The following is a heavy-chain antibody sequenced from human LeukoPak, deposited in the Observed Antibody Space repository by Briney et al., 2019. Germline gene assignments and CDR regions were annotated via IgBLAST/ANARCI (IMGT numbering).Heavy chain of an antibody. V-gene: IGHV3-74*01. CDR2: INSDGKST. D-gene: IGHD6-25*01. CDR1: GFTFSSYW. Sequence: GGSLRLSCAASGFTFSSYWMHWVRQAPGKGLVRVSRINSDGKSTSYADSVKGRFTISRDNAKNTLYLQMNSLRAEDTAVYYCARRGGYGMNYWGQGTLVTVSS. J-gene: IGHJ4*02. CDR3: ARRGGYGMNY.